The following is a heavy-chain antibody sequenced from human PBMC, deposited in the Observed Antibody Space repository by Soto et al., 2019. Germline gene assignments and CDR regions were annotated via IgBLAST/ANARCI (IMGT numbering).Heavy chain of an antibody. J-gene: IGHJ4*02. CDR2: LIPILGTA. CDR3: ASTPTRILTGSFGY. D-gene: IGHD3-9*01. CDR1: GGTFTSHA. Sequence: ASVKVSCKASGGTFTSHAISWVRQAPGQRLEWTGGLIPILGTANYALQLQGRVTITADKSTSPVYMELSSLRSADTAVYYCASTPTRILTGSFGYWGQGTLVTVSS. V-gene: IGHV1-69*10.